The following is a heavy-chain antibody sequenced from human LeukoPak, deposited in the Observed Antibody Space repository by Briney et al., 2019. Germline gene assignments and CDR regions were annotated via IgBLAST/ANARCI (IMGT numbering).Heavy chain of an antibody. J-gene: IGHJ4*02. CDR2: IYYSGTT. CDR3: ARAAPRSSWFLNY. Sequence: PSETLSLTCTVSGGSINSFYWTWIRQPPGKGLEWIGYIYYSGTTNYNPSLKSRVTISVDTSKNQFSLKLSSVTAADTAVYYCARAAPRSSWFLNYWGQGTLVTVSS. D-gene: IGHD6-13*01. CDR1: GGSINSFY. V-gene: IGHV4-59*01.